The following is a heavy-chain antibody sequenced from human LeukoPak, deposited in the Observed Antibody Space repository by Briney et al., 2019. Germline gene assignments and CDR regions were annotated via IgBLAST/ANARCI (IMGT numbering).Heavy chain of an antibody. CDR3: AREWPRYSNYVPAGYFDY. J-gene: IGHJ4*02. Sequence: SETLSLTCAVYGGSFSDYYWSWIRQPPGKGLEWIGDINHSGSTNYNPSLQSRVTISVDTSKKHFSLNLRSVTAADTAVYYCAREWPRYSNYVPAGYFDYWGQGTLVTVSS. CDR1: GGSFSDYY. V-gene: IGHV4-34*01. D-gene: IGHD4-11*01. CDR2: INHSGST.